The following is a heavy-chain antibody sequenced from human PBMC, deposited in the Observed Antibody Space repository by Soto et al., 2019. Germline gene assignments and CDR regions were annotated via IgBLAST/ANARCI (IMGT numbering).Heavy chain of an antibody. V-gene: IGHV4-59*01. D-gene: IGHD1-26*01. J-gene: IGHJ6*02. Sequence: PSETLSLTCTVSGGSISSYSWNWIRQPPGKGLEWIGDIYYSGSTNYSPSLKSRVTMSVDTSKNQFSLKLGSVTAADSAVYYCARLSGDYYGSDVWGQGTTVTVSS. CDR3: ARLSGDYYGSDV. CDR2: IYYSGST. CDR1: GGSISSYS.